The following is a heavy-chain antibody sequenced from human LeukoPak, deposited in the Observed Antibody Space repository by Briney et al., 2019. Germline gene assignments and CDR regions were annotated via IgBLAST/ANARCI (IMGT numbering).Heavy chain of an antibody. J-gene: IGHJ4*02. V-gene: IGHV3-11*06. CDR2: ISSSSSYT. D-gene: IGHD6-13*01. Sequence: PGGSLRLSCAASGFTFSDYYMSWIRQAPGKGLEWLSYISSSSSYTNYADSVKGRFTISRDNSKNMLYLQMSSLRAEDTAVYYCARDRFKEQKVRYFDHWGQGALVTVAT. CDR1: GFTFSDYY. CDR3: ARDRFKEQKVRYFDH.